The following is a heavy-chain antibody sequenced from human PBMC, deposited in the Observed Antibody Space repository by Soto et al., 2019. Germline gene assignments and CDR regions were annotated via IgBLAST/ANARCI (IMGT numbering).Heavy chain of an antibody. Sequence: EXLKISCKCSGYXFTSYLIVWVRHMPGKGLEFIGIIYPGDSDTRYSPSFQGQVTISADKDISTAYLQWSILKASDTAMYYCARTPRREYYYGMDVWGQGNTVTASS. J-gene: IGHJ6*02. CDR2: IYPGDSDT. V-gene: IGHV5-51*01. CDR3: ARTPRREYYYGMDV. CDR1: GYXFTSYL. D-gene: IGHD2-15*01.